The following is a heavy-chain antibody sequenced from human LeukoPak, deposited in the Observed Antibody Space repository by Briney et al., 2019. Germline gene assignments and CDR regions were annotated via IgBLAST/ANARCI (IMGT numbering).Heavy chain of an antibody. V-gene: IGHV1-69*06. J-gene: IGHJ2*01. CDR1: GFTFSSYA. CDR2: IIPIFGTA. Sequence: GGSLRLSCAASGFTFSSYAISWVRQAPGQGLEWMGGIIPIFGTANYAQKFQGRVTITADKSTSTAYMELSSLRSEDTAVYYCARSGDYVWYFDLWGRGTLVTVSS. D-gene: IGHD4-17*01. CDR3: ARSGDYVWYFDL.